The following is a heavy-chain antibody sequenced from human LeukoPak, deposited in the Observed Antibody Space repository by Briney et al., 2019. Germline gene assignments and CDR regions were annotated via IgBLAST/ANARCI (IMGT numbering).Heavy chain of an antibody. D-gene: IGHD5-24*01. J-gene: IGHJ4*02. CDR2: ISSSGSTR. CDR3: ARVGEMATIIGY. Sequence: PGGSLRLSCAASGFTFSSYEMNWVRQAPGKGLEWVSYISSSGSTRYYADSVKGRFTISRDNAKNSLYLQMNSLRAEDTAVYYCARVGEMATIIGYWGQGTLVTVSS. V-gene: IGHV3-48*03. CDR1: GFTFSSYE.